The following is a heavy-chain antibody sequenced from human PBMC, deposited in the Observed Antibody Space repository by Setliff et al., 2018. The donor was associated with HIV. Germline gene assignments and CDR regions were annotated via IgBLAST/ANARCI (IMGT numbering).Heavy chain of an antibody. Sequence: ASVKVSCKASGYTFRNYAVHWVRQAPGQRLEWMGWIDSGNGNTKISPKYQDRVTIIRDTSATTVYMEVNSLRSEDTAVYYCARISGNDRGGYYYHYFGYWGQGTLVTVSS. CDR3: ARISGNDRGGYYYHYFGY. V-gene: IGHV1-3*04. J-gene: IGHJ4*02. CDR1: GYTFRNYA. D-gene: IGHD3-22*01. CDR2: IDSGNGNT.